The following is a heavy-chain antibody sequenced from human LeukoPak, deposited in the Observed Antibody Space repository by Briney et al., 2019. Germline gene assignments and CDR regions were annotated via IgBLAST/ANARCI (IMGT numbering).Heavy chain of an antibody. V-gene: IGHV3-30*04. D-gene: IGHD1-26*01. Sequence: GGSLRLSCAASGFTFSSYAMHWVRQAPGKGLEWVAVISYDGSNKYYADSVKGRFTISRDNSKNTLYLQMNSLRAEDTALYFCAQWSRYFDYWGQGTLVTVSS. CDR1: GFTFSSYA. CDR2: ISYDGSNK. CDR3: AQWSRYFDY. J-gene: IGHJ4*02.